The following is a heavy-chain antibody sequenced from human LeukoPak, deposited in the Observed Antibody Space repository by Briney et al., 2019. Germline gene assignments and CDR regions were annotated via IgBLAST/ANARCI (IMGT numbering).Heavy chain of an antibody. V-gene: IGHV4-59*08. CDR1: GGSISSYY. Sequence: PSETLSLTCTVSGGSISSYYWSWIRQPPGKGLEWIWYIYYSGSTNYNPSLKSRVTISVDTSKNQFSLKLSSVTAADTAVYYCARVTWYYYGSGSYACYYFDYWGQGTLVTVSS. D-gene: IGHD3-10*01. CDR2: IYYSGST. J-gene: IGHJ4*02. CDR3: ARVTWYYYGSGSYACYYFDY.